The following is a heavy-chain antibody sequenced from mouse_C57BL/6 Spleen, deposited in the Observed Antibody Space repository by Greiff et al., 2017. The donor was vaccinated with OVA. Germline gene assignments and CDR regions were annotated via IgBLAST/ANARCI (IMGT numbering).Heavy chain of an antibody. CDR2: IDPSDSYT. V-gene: IGHV1-69*01. J-gene: IGHJ2*01. Sequence: QVQLQQPGAELVMPGASVKLSCKASGYTFTSYWMHWVKQRPGQGLEWIGEIDPSDSYTNYNQKFKGKSTLTVDKSSSPAYMQLSSLTSEDSAVYYCAREPGYGTRYFDYWGQGTTLTVSS. D-gene: IGHD1-1*01. CDR3: AREPGYGTRYFDY. CDR1: GYTFTSYW.